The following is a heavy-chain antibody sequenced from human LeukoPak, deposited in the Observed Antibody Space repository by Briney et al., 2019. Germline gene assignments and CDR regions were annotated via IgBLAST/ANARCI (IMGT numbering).Heavy chain of an antibody. CDR3: ARSSQHSSSWYGGGFDP. CDR1: GGSFSGYY. CDR2: IYYSGST. V-gene: IGHV4-59*01. D-gene: IGHD6-13*01. Sequence: SETLSLTGAVYGGSFSGYYWSWIRQPPGKGLEWIGYIYYSGSTNYNPSLKSRVTISVDTSKNQFSLKLSSVTAADTAVYYCARSSQHSSSWYGGGFDPWGQGTLVTVSS. J-gene: IGHJ5*02.